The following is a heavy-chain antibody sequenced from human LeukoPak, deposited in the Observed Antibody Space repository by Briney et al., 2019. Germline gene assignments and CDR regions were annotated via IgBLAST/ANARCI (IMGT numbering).Heavy chain of an antibody. V-gene: IGHV4-59*08. J-gene: IGHJ4*02. Sequence: SETLSLTCTVSGGSICGYYWNWIRQTPGKGLEWIAYIHYSGSTNYNPSLKSRVTISMDTSKSQFSLKLTSVTAADTAVYYCARFSGSTWGFDLWGQGTPVTVSS. D-gene: IGHD6-13*01. CDR2: IHYSGST. CDR3: ARFSGSTWGFDL. CDR1: GGSICGYY.